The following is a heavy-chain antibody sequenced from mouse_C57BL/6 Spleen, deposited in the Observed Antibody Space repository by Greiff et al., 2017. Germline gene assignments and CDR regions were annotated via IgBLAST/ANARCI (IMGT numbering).Heavy chain of an antibody. V-gene: IGHV1-82*01. Sequence: VQLQQSGPELVKPGASVKISCKASGYAFSSSWMNWVKQRPGKGLEWIGRIYPGDGDTNYNGKFKGKATLTADKSSSTAYMQLSSLTSEDSAVYFCAVLFLFDYWGQGTTLTVSS. J-gene: IGHJ2*01. CDR2: IYPGDGDT. CDR3: AVLFLFDY. D-gene: IGHD1-1*01. CDR1: GYAFSSSW.